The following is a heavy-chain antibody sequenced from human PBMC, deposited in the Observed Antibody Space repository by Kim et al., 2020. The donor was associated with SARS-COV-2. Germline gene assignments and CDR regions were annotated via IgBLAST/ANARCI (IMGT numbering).Heavy chain of an antibody. V-gene: IGHV4-59*13. CDR3: ARGGATILNWFDP. Sequence: SETLSLTCTVSGGSISSYYWSWIRQPPGKGLEWIGHIYYSGSTNYNPSLKSRVTISVDTSKNQFSLKLSSVTAADTAVYYCARGGATILNWFDPWGQGTLVTVSS. CDR1: GGSISSYY. D-gene: IGHD1-26*01. CDR2: IYYSGST. J-gene: IGHJ5*02.